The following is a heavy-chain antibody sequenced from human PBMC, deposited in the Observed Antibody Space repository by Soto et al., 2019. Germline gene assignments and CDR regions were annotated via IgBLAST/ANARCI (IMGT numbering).Heavy chain of an antibody. V-gene: IGHV3-11*01. CDR2: ISSSGSTI. D-gene: IGHD3-10*01. J-gene: IGHJ6*02. CDR3: ASLYGSGSYFGYYYGMDV. Sequence: QVQLVESGGGLVKPGGSLRLSCAASGSTFSDYYMSWIRQAPGKGLEWVSYISSSGSTIYYAGSVKGRFTISRDNAKNSLYLQMNSLRAEDTAVYYCASLYGSGSYFGYYYGMDVWGQGTTVTVSS. CDR1: GSTFSDYY.